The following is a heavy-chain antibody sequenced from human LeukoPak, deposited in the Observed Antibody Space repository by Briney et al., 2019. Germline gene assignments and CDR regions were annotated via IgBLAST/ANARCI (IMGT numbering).Heavy chain of an antibody. CDR2: ISSSSSYI. D-gene: IGHD5-18*01. CDR3: ARDGEDTAYDY. V-gene: IGHV3-21*01. Sequence: GGSLRLSCAASGCTFSSYGMNWVREAPGKGLEWVSSISSSSSYIYYADSVKGRFTISRDNAKNSQYLQMNSLRAEDTAVYYCARDGEDTAYDYWGQGTLVTVSS. CDR1: GCTFSSYG. J-gene: IGHJ4*02.